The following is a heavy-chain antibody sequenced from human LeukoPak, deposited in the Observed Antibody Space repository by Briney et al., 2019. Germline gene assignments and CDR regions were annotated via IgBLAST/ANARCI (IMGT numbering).Heavy chain of an antibody. CDR1: GGSFSGYY. Sequence: PSETLSLTCAVYGGSFSGYYWSWIRQPPGKGLEWIGEINHSGSTNYNPSLTSRVTISVDTSKNQFSLKLSSVTAADTAVYYCARVRFLESTYYYGMDVWGQGTTVTVSS. J-gene: IGHJ6*02. D-gene: IGHD3-3*01. CDR2: INHSGST. V-gene: IGHV4-34*01. CDR3: ARVRFLESTYYYGMDV.